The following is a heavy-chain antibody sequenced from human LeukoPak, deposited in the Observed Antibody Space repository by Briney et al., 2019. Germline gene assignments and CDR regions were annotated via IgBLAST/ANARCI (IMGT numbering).Heavy chain of an antibody. CDR1: GFTFSSYW. V-gene: IGHV3-74*01. D-gene: IGHD2-15*01. CDR2: INSDGSST. Sequence: TGGSLRLSCAASGFTFSSYWMHWVRQAPGKGLVWVSRINSDGSSTSYADSVKGRFTISRDNSKNTLYLQMNSLRAEDTAVYYCAKEAVVAATDWFDPWGQGTLVTVSS. CDR3: AKEAVVAATDWFDP. J-gene: IGHJ5*02.